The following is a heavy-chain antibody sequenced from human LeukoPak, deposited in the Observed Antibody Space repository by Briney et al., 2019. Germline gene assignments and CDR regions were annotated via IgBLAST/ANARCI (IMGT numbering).Heavy chain of an antibody. D-gene: IGHD4-17*01. J-gene: IGHJ4*02. Sequence: SETLSLTCSLSGGSISSYYWSWIRQPPGKGLEWIGYVYFSGATKYNPSLKSRVTISVDKSKNQFSLKMTSVTTADTAVYYCASGDYGTFDYWGQGTLVTVSS. CDR3: ASGDYGTFDY. CDR2: VYFSGAT. V-gene: IGHV4-59*01. CDR1: GGSISSYY.